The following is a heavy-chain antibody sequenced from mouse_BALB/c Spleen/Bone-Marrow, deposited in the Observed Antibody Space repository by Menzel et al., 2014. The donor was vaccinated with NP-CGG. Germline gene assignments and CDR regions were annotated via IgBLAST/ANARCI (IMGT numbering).Heavy chain of an antibody. J-gene: IGHJ4*01. V-gene: IGHV5-17*02. CDR2: ISSGSSTI. CDR1: GFTFCSFG. D-gene: IGHD2-4*01. Sequence: EVQGVESGGGLVQPGGSRKLSCAASGFTFCSFGMHWVRQAPEKGLEWVAYISSGSSTIYYADTVKGRLTISRDNPKNTLFLQMTSLRSEDTAMYYCTRKGALITHYYAMDYWGQGTSVTVSS. CDR3: TRKGALITHYYAMDY.